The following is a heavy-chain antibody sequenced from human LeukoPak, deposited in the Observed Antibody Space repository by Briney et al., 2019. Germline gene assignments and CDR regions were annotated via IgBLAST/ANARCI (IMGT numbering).Heavy chain of an antibody. CDR3: ASGHFWSNSPYYFDY. D-gene: IGHD3-3*01. Sequence: GASVKVSCKASGGTFSSYAISWVRQAPGQGLEWMGGIVPIFGTANYAQKFQGRVTITTDESTSTAYMELSSLRSEDTAVYYCASGHFWSNSPYYFDYWGQGTLVTVSS. CDR1: GGTFSSYA. CDR2: IVPIFGTA. V-gene: IGHV1-69*05. J-gene: IGHJ4*02.